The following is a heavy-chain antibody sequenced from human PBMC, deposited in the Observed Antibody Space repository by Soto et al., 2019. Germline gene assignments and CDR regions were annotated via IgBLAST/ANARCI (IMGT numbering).Heavy chain of an antibody. CDR1: GGSITSVTYY. D-gene: IGHD3-16*01. CDR3: ASHRGVLIRRPLNWFDP. Sequence: PSETLSLTCTVSGGSITSVTYYWGWIRQPPGKGLEWIGSLYYSGSTYYNPSLKSRVSMSVDTSKNHFSLNLSSVTAADTAVYYCASHRGVLIRRPLNWFDPWGQGTLVTVSS. V-gene: IGHV4-39*01. CDR2: LYYSGST. J-gene: IGHJ5*02.